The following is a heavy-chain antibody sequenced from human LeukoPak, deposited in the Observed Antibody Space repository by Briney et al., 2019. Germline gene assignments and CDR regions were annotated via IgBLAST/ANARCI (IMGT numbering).Heavy chain of an antibody. CDR1: GFTVSSNY. CDR2: IYSGDST. Sequence: GGSLRLSCAASGFTVSSNYMSWVRQDPGKGLEWVSVIYSGDSTYYADSVKGRFTISRDNSKNTLYLQMNSLRAEDTAVYYCARGGSTGTTPFDCWGQGTLVTVSS. V-gene: IGHV3-53*01. D-gene: IGHD1-1*01. J-gene: IGHJ4*02. CDR3: ARGGSTGTTPFDC.